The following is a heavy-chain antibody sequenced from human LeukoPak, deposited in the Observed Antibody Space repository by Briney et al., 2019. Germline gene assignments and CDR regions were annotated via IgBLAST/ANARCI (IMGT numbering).Heavy chain of an antibody. CDR2: INHGAST. J-gene: IGHJ6*02. V-gene: IGHV4-34*01. CDR3: ARGSITIFGVGDYYYYGMDV. D-gene: IGHD3-3*01. CDR1: GESFSGYY. Sequence: SSETLSLTCAMYGESFSGYYWSWIRQPPGKGLEWIGEINHGASTNYNPSLKSRVTISVDTSKNQFSLKLSSVTAADTAVYYCARGSITIFGVGDYYYYGMDVWGQGTTVTVSS.